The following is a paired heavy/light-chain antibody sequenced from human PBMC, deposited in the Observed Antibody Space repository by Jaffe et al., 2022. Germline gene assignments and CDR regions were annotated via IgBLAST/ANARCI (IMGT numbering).Heavy chain of an antibody. Sequence: EVQLVQSGAEVKKAGDSLNISCKASGYTFTTFWIGWVRQVPGKGLEWMGIIYPDDSEIKYSPAFQGQVTFSTDKSINTAYLQWDSLKASDTAKYFCARAPTYFDFWSGRNHLKHAFDFWGQGTMVTVSS. CDR1: GYTFTTFW. V-gene: IGHV5-51*03. D-gene: IGHD3-3*01. CDR2: IYPDDSEI. CDR3: ARAPTYFDFWSGRNHLKHAFDF. J-gene: IGHJ3*01.
Light chain of an antibody. CDR2: EVS. CDR1: DSDIGDYDF. J-gene: IGLJ2*01. Sequence: QSALTQPPSASGSPGQSVTISCTGTDSDIGDYDFVSWYQQHLDKAPKLLIYEVSKRPSAVPDRFSASKSGNTASLTVSGLQSDDEADYYCSSYAGNNIVLFGGGTKLTVL. CDR3: SSYAGNNIVL. V-gene: IGLV2-8*01.